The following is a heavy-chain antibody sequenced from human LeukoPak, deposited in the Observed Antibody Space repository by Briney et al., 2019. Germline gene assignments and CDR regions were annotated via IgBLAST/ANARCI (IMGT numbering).Heavy chain of an antibody. CDR2: ISSSGSTI. V-gene: IGHV3-48*03. CDR3: AKSRATPNDY. D-gene: IGHD1-26*01. CDR1: GFTFSSYE. Sequence: PGGSLRLSCAASGFTFSSYEMNWVRQAPGKGLEWVSYISSSGSTIYYADSVKGRFTISRDNAKNSLYLQTNSLRAEDTAVYYCAKSRATPNDYWGQGTLVTVSS. J-gene: IGHJ4*02.